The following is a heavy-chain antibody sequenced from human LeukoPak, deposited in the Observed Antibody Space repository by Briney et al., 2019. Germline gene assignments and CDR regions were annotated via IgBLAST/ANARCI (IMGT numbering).Heavy chain of an antibody. J-gene: IGHJ1*01. CDR1: GYSFTGYF. CDR3: ARGSYDSSDFEYFHH. Sequence: ASVKVSCKASGYSFTGYFIHWIQQAPGQGLEWMGWINPKTGGTSSAQKFQGRVTMTRDTSISTAYMELNRLRSDDTAVYYCARGSYDSSDFEYFHHWGQGTLVTVSS. V-gene: IGHV1-2*02. D-gene: IGHD3-22*01. CDR2: INPKTGGT.